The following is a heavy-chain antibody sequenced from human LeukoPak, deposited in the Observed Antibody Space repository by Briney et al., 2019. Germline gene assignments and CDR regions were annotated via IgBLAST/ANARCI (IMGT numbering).Heavy chain of an antibody. D-gene: IGHD6-19*01. CDR1: GGTFSSYA. Sequence: PGSSVKVSCRASGGTFSSYAISWVRQAPGQGLEWMGRIIAILGIANYAQKFQGRVTITADKSTSTACMELSSLRSEDTAVYYCARDGGSSIAVAGPYYYYYGMDVWGQGTTVTVSS. J-gene: IGHJ6*02. CDR2: IIAILGIA. CDR3: ARDGGSSIAVAGPYYYYYGMDV. V-gene: IGHV1-69*04.